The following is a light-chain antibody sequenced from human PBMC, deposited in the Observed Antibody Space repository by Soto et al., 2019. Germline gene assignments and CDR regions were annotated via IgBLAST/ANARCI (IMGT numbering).Light chain of an antibody. V-gene: IGLV2-14*01. Sequence: QSALTQPASVSGSPGQSITISCTGTSNDVGFSKYVSWFQQHPGKAPNLMIYEVINRPSGVSYRFSGSKSGNAASLTISGLQAEDEADYYCCSYTRSSTGVFGGGTKLTVL. CDR2: EVI. J-gene: IGLJ3*02. CDR1: SNDVGFSKY. CDR3: CSYTRSSTGV.